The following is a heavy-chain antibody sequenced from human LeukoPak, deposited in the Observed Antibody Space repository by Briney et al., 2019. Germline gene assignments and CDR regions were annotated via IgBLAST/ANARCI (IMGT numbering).Heavy chain of an antibody. CDR2: IRSKANSYAT. D-gene: IGHD3-22*01. V-gene: IGHV3-73*01. CDR3: TRHVYDSSGYSRNWFDP. J-gene: IGHJ5*02. Sequence: PGGSLRLSCAASGFTFSGSAMHWVRQASGKGLEWVGRIRSKANSYATAYAASVKGRFTISRDDSKNTAYLQMNSLKTEDTAVYYCTRHVYDSSGYSRNWFDPWGQGTLVTVSS. CDR1: GFTFSGSA.